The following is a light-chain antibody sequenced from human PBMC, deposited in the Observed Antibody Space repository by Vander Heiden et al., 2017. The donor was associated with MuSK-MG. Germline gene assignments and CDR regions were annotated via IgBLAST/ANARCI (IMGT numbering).Light chain of an antibody. CDR1: QSLLHSNGYNY. V-gene: IGKV2-28*01. CDR2: LGS. J-gene: IGKJ3*01. Sequence: DIVMTQSPLSLPVTPGEPASISCRSSQSLLHSNGYNYLDWYLQKPGQSPQLLIYLGSNRASGVPDRFSGSGSGTDFTLKISRAEAEDVGVYYCMQALQTPIFTFGPGTKVDIK. CDR3: MQALQTPIFT.